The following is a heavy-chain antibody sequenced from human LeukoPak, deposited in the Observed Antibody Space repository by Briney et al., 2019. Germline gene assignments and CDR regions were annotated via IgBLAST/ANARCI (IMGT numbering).Heavy chain of an antibody. J-gene: IGHJ4*02. Sequence: SVKVSCKASGGTFSSYAISWVRQAPGQGLEWMGGIIPIFGTANYAQKFQGRVTITTDESTSTAYMELSSLRSEDTAVYYRARRAVTTGDYFDYWGQGTLVTVSS. V-gene: IGHV1-69*05. CDR3: ARRAVTTGDYFDY. CDR2: IIPIFGTA. D-gene: IGHD4-11*01. CDR1: GGTFSSYA.